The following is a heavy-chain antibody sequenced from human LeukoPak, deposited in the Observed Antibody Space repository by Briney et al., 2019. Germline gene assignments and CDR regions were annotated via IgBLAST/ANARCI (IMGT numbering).Heavy chain of an antibody. V-gene: IGHV4-34*01. CDR3: ARGGVTLVRGVTIAYPFDY. CDR1: DGSFSGYY. CDR2: INHSGST. J-gene: IGHJ4*02. Sequence: SETLSLTCAVYDGSFSGYYWSWIRQPPGKGLEWIGEINHSGSTNYNPSLKSRVTISVDTSKNQFSLKLNSMTAADTAVYYCARGGVTLVRGVTIAYPFDYWSQGTLVTVSS. D-gene: IGHD3-10*01.